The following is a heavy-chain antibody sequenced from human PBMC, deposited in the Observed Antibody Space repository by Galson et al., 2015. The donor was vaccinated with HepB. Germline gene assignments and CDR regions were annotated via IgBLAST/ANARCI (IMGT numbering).Heavy chain of an antibody. J-gene: IGHJ3*02. V-gene: IGHV1-2*04. CDR2: INPNSGGT. Sequence: SVKVSCKASGYTFTGYYMHWVRQAPGQGLEWMGWINPNSGGTNYAQKSQGWVTMTRDTSISTAYMELSRLRSDDTAVYYFARFSSVVTDRYAFDIWGQRTKVTLSS. D-gene: IGHD4-23*01. CDR1: GYTFTGYY. CDR3: ARFSSVVTDRYAFDI.